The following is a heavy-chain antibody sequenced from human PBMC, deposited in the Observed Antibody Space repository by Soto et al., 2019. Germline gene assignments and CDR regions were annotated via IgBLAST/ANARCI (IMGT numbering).Heavy chain of an antibody. CDR1: GGTFSSYA. J-gene: IGHJ4*02. CDR3: ASERVDPYGHYVFY. CDR2: IIPIFGTA. Sequence: SVKVSCKASGGTFSSYAISWVRQAPGQGLEWMGGIIPIFGTANYAQKFQGRVTITADEATSTAYMELSSLRSEDTAVYYCASERVDPYGHYVFYWGQGTLVTVS. V-gene: IGHV1-69*13. D-gene: IGHD4-17*01.